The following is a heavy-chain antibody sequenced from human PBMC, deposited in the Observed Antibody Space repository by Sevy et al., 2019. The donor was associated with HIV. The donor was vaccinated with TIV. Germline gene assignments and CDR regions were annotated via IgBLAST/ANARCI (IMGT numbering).Heavy chain of an antibody. V-gene: IGHV5-10-1*01. CDR2: IDPSDSYT. J-gene: IGHJ4*02. CDR3: ASRIPVEMATNEEGDY. Sequence: GESLKISCKGSGYSFTSYWISWVRQMPGKGLEWMGRIDPSDSYTNYSPSFQGHVTISADKSISTAYLQWSSLKASDTAMYYCASRIPVEMATNEEGDYWDQGTLVTVSS. D-gene: IGHD5-12*01. CDR1: GYSFTSYW.